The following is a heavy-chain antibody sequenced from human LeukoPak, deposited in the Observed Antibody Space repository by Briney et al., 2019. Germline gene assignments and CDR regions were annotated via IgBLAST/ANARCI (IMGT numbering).Heavy chain of an antibody. CDR1: RFAFSDFD. V-gene: IGHV3-30*18. Sequence: GTSLRLSCAASRFAFSDFDKIWVRQAPGKGLEWVAAISGDGSSKYHADLVQGRLTISRDNSKNTLYLQMSSLTAEDTAVYYCAKLGSGSCYERADNWGQGTLVIVSS. D-gene: IGHD2-15*01. J-gene: IGHJ4*02. CDR2: ISGDGSSK. CDR3: AKLGSGSCYERADN.